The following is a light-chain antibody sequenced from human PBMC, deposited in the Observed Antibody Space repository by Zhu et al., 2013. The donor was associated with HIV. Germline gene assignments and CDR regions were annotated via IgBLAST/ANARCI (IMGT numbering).Light chain of an antibody. CDR3: QRYGTSPRNT. J-gene: IGKJ4*01. Sequence: EIVLTQSPDTLSVSLGERATLSCRASQSVSSNLAWYQQKPGQAPRLLIYAASTRATGIPARFSGSRSGTEFTLTISSLQSEDFAVYYCQRYGTSPRNTFGGGTKVEIK. V-gene: IGKV3-15*01. CDR2: AAS. CDR1: QSVSSN.